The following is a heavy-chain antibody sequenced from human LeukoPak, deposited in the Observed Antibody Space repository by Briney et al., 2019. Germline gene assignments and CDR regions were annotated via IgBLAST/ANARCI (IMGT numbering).Heavy chain of an antibody. J-gene: IGHJ4*02. CDR2: IYYSGST. CDR1: GGSISSSSYY. V-gene: IGHV4-39*07. CDR3: AREDDYVWGSPFDY. Sequence: SETLSLTCTVSGGSISSSSYYWGWIRQPPGKGLEWIGSIYYSGSTYYNPSLKSRVTISVDTSKNQFSLKLSSVTAADTAVYYCAREDDYVWGSPFDYWGQGTLVTVSS. D-gene: IGHD3-16*01.